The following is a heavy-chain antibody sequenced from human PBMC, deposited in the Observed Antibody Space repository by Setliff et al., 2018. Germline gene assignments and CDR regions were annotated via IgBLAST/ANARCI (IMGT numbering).Heavy chain of an antibody. CDR1: GGSFSGYY. CDR3: ARGHRTVLLWFGESKPLDY. D-gene: IGHD3-10*01. V-gene: IGHV4-34*01. CDR2: INHSGST. Sequence: KPSETLSLTCAVYGGSFSGYYWSWIRQPPGKGLEWIGEINHSGSTNYNPSLKSRVTISVDTSKNQFSLKLSSVTAADTAVYYCARGHRTVLLWFGESKPLDYWGQGTLVTVSS. J-gene: IGHJ4*02.